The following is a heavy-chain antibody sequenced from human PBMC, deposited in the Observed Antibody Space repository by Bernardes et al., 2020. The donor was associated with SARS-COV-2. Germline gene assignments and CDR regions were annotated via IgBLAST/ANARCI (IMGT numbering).Heavy chain of an antibody. CDR1: GLFFSGYY. CDR3: APKRGYYGSGIYTP. V-gene: IGHV4-34*01. D-gene: IGHD3-10*01. CDR2: IYHSGST. Sequence: PQSLSLTCAVFGLFFSGYYRSCVRQPPGKGPEWTGVIYHSGSTNYNTSVKSRITISGDTSKNKFSLKLSSVTAADTAVYYCAPKRGYYGSGIYTPCGQGTLVAVSS. J-gene: IGHJ5*02.